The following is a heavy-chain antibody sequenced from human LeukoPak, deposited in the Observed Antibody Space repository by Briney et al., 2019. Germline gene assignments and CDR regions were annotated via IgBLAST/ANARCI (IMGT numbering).Heavy chain of an antibody. CDR2: IWHDGSNK. D-gene: IGHD6-6*01. CDR3: ARACRMSSSSSDY. J-gene: IGHJ4*02. CDR1: WFTLSWYC. V-gene: IGHV3-33*01. Sequence: PGGSPRLSRAMSWFTLSWYCHQGGCPAPGQGAGGGAVIWHDGSNKYYADSVKGRFTISRDNSKNTLYLQMNSLRAEDTAVYYCARACRMSSSSSDYWGQGTLVTVSS.